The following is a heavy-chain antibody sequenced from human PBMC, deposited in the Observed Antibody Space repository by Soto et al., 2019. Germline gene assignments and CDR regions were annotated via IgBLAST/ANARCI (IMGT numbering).Heavy chain of an antibody. J-gene: IGHJ5*02. CDR2: IYYSGRA. D-gene: IGHD6-19*01. CDR3: ARHQEAVADYFGP. V-gene: IGHV4-39*01. CDR1: GGSISYSSSY. Sequence: SETLSLTCTVSGGSISYSSSYWGWIRQPPGKRLEWIGTIYYSGRAYYNPSLKSRVTISVDTSKNQFSLKLTSVTAADTAVYFCARHQEAVADYFGPWGQGTRVTVSS.